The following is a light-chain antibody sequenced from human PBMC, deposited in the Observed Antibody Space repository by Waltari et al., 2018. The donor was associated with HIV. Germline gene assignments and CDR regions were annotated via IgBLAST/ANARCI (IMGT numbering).Light chain of an antibody. J-gene: IGLJ3*02. Sequence: QSALTQPASVSGSPGQSITISCTGTSSDVGGYQYVSWYQQHPGKAPQLMIFDVSNRPSGVSNRFSGSKSGNTASLTISGLQAEDEAHYFCSSYTSTTTLVVFGGGTKLTVL. CDR1: SSDVGGYQY. V-gene: IGLV2-14*03. CDR3: SSYTSTTTLVV. CDR2: DVS.